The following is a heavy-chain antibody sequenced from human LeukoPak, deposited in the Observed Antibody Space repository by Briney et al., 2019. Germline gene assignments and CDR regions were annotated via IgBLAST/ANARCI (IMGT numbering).Heavy chain of an antibody. CDR2: INTNSGGT. CDR3: ARVNLGYCSGGSCLSAFDI. J-gene: IGHJ3*02. V-gene: IGHV1-2*02. Sequence: GASVKVSCKASGYTFTGYYMHWVRQAPGQGLEWMGWINTNSGGTNYAQKFQGRVTMTRDTSISTAYMELSRLRSDDTAVYYCARVNLGYCSGGSCLSAFDIWGQGTMVTVSS. D-gene: IGHD2-15*01. CDR1: GYTFTGYY.